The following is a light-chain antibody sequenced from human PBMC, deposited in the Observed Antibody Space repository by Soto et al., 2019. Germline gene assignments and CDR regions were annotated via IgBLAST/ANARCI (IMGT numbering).Light chain of an antibody. CDR1: RSVSSSY. CDR3: QQDGSSPPWT. J-gene: IGKJ1*01. V-gene: IGKV3-20*01. Sequence: EIVLTQSPGTLSLSPGERATLSCRASRSVSSSYLAWYQQKPGQAPRLLIYGASSRATGIPDRFSGSGSGTDFTLTISRLEPEDFAVYYCQQDGSSPPWTFGQGTKVEIK. CDR2: GAS.